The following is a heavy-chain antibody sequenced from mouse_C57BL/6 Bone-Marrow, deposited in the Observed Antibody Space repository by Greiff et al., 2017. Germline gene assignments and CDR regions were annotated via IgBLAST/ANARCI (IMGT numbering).Heavy chain of an antibody. CDR3: THYYGSSDGAY. D-gene: IGHD1-1*01. Sequence: VQLQQSGAELVRPGASVKLSCTASGFNIKDDYMHWVKQRTEQGLEWIGWIDPANGATEYASKLQGKTTITAATSSNTAYLKLSSLTSEDTAVYYCTHYYGSSDGAYWCQGTLVTVSA. V-gene: IGHV14-4*01. CDR2: IDPANGAT. CDR1: GFNIKDDY. J-gene: IGHJ3*01.